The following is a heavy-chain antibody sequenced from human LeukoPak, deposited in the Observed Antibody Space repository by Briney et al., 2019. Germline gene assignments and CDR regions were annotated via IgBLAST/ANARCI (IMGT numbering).Heavy chain of an antibody. Sequence: SGGSLRLSCAASGFTFSSYAMSWVRQALGMGLEWVSAISGSGGSTYYADSVKGRFTISRDNSKNTLYLQMNSLRAEDTAVYYCAKGELKPRGYSSSWYYFDYWGQGTLVTVSS. D-gene: IGHD6-13*01. V-gene: IGHV3-23*01. CDR3: AKGELKPRGYSSSWYYFDY. CDR1: GFTFSSYA. CDR2: ISGSGGST. J-gene: IGHJ4*02.